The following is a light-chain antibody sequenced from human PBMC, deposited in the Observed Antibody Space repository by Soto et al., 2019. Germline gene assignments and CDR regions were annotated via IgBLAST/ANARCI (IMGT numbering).Light chain of an antibody. V-gene: IGKV3-11*01. Sequence: IVCTRSRATLSLSPGERASLSSSASQSVSSYLAWYQQKPGQAPRLLIYDASNRDTGIPDRFSGSGSGTDFTLTISSLEPEDFAVYYCQQRSNWPPTFGGGTKVDI. CDR3: QQRSNWPPT. J-gene: IGKJ4*01. CDR1: QSVSSY. CDR2: DAS.